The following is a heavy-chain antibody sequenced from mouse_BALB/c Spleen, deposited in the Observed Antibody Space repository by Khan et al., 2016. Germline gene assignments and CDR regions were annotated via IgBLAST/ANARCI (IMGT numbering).Heavy chain of an antibody. Sequence: QVQLKESGPGLVAPSQTLSITCTVSGFSLTHYGVHWVHQPPGKGLEWLGIIWAGGSTNYNSALMSRLSISKDNSKSQVSLKMNSLQTDDTAMYXCARDENYRYDGFAYWGQGTLVTVSA. CDR3: ARDENYRYDGFAY. D-gene: IGHD2-14*01. V-gene: IGHV2-9*02. CDR1: GFSLTHYG. J-gene: IGHJ3*01. CDR2: IWAGGST.